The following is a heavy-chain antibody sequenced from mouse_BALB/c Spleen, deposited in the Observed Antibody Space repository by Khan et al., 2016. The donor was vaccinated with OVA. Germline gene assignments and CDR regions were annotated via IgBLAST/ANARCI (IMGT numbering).Heavy chain of an antibody. J-gene: IGHJ3*01. Sequence: QVQLKQSGAELARPGASVKLSCKASGYTFTDYYIDWVKQRTGQGLEWIGEINPGSGNSYYNEKFKGKATLTADKSSNTAFVQLRSLTSDDSAVYFCAREWGAWFAYWGQGTLVTVSA. CDR1: GYTFTDYY. V-gene: IGHV1-77*01. CDR2: INPGSGNS. CDR3: AREWGAWFAY.